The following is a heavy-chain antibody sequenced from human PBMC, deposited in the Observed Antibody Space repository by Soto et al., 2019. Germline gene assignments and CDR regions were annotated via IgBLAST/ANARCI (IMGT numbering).Heavy chain of an antibody. J-gene: IGHJ4*02. CDR1: WDTFTSCY. D-gene: IGHD3-22*01. V-gene: IGHV1-46*01. CDR3: ARVRRSSGYYYGY. CDR2: INPSGGST. Sequence: ASVKGSCTASWDTFTSCYMHWVRQSPGQGLEWMGIINPSGGSTIYAQKFQGRVTMTRDTSTSTVYMELSSLRSQDTAVYYCARVRRSSGYYYGYWGQGTPVTVSS.